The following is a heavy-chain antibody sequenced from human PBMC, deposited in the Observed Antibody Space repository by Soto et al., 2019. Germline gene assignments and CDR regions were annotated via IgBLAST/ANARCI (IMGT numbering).Heavy chain of an antibody. Sequence: GESLKISCKCSGYSFTSYWIGWVRQMPGKGLEWMGIIYPGDSDTRYSPSFQGQVTISADKSISTAYLQWSSLKASDTAMYYCARHGSSGWTYNWFDPWGQGTLVTVSS. J-gene: IGHJ5*02. CDR3: ARHGSSGWTYNWFDP. CDR2: IYPGDSDT. CDR1: GYSFTSYW. D-gene: IGHD6-19*01. V-gene: IGHV5-51*01.